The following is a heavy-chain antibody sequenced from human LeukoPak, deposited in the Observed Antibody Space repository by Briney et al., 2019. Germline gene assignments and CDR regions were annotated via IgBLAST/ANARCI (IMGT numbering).Heavy chain of an antibody. Sequence: PGGSLRLSCAASGFTFSSYGMHWVRQAPGKGLEWVAFISYDGSNKYYADSVKGRFTISRDNSKNTLYLQMNSLRAEDTAVYYCASGLPPGIIDYWGQGTLVTVSS. CDR1: GFTFSSYG. CDR2: ISYDGSNK. V-gene: IGHV3-30*03. J-gene: IGHJ4*02. CDR3: ASGLPPGIIDY. D-gene: IGHD3-10*01.